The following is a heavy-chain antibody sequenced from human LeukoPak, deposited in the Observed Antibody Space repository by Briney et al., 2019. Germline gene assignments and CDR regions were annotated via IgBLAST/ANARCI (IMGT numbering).Heavy chain of an antibody. Sequence: SETLSLTCTVSGGSISEYYWSWIRQSPGKGLEWIGHMHYSGSTNYNSSLESRVTISMDTSKRQISLKLSSVTAADTALYYCVRGFCTNAVTTYSGYDCGFEYWGQGTLVTVSS. CDR2: MHYSGST. D-gene: IGHD5-12*01. CDR1: GGSISEYY. V-gene: IGHV4-59*01. J-gene: IGHJ4*02. CDR3: VRGFCTNAVTTYSGYDCGFEY.